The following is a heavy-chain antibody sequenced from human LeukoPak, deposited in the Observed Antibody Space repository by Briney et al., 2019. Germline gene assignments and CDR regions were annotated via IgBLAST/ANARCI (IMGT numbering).Heavy chain of an antibody. CDR3: ARDLRPDWRSWWFDP. CDR1: GYTFTGYY. CDR2: INPSGGST. D-gene: IGHD3-9*01. V-gene: IGHV1-46*01. J-gene: IGHJ5*02. Sequence: AASVKVSCKASGYTFTGYYMHWVRQAPGQGLEWMGIINPSGGSTSYAQKFQGRVTMTRDTSTSTVYMELSSLRSEDTAVYYCARDLRPDWRSWWFDPWGQGTLVTVSS.